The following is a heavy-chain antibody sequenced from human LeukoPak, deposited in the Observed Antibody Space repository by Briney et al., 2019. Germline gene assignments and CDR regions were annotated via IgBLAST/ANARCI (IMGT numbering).Heavy chain of an antibody. CDR2: VNPGGGST. J-gene: IGHJ4*02. CDR1: GYIFSSYH. D-gene: IGHD6-6*01. CDR3: AREGTFGYSSSSTDY. Sequence: ASEKVSCKASGYIFSSYHIHWVRQAPGQGLEWMGIVNPGGGSTSYAQKFQGRVTMTRDTSTSTVYMELRSLRSEDTAVYYCAREGTFGYSSSSTDYWGQGTLVTVSS. V-gene: IGHV1-46*01.